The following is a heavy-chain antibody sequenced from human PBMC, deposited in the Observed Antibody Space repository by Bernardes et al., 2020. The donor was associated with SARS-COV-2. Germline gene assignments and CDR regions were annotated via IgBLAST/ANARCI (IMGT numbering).Heavy chain of an antibody. CDR3: ARAPPEAVAGMGLFDY. V-gene: IGHV4-39*01. CDR1: GGSISSSSYY. Sequence: SETLSLTCTVSGGSISSSSYYWGWIRQSPGKGLEWIGTIDYTGSTYYNPSLKSRVTISVDTSKNQFSLRLTSVTAADTSVYYCARAPPEAVAGMGLFDYWGQGTLVTVSS. CDR2: IDYTGST. J-gene: IGHJ4*02. D-gene: IGHD6-19*01.